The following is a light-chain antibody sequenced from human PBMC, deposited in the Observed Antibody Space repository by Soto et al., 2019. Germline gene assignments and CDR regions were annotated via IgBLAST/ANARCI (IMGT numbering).Light chain of an antibody. J-gene: IGKJ5*01. Sequence: EIVMTQSPATLSVSPGERATLSCRASQSVSSNLAWYQQKPGQAPRLLIYGASTRATGIPARFSGSGSGTESTITISSLQYEDFSVYYSQQYNLWPPITFGQGTRLEIK. V-gene: IGKV3D-15*01. CDR1: QSVSSN. CDR2: GAS. CDR3: QQYNLWPPIT.